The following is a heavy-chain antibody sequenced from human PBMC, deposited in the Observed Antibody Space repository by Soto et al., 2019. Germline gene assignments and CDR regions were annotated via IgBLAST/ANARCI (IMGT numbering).Heavy chain of an antibody. D-gene: IGHD2-21*01. J-gene: IGHJ4*02. CDR1: GFTFSSYG. CDR2: IWYDGSNK. CDR3: ARGGAQYYFDY. V-gene: IGHV3-33*01. Sequence: QVQLVESGGGVVQPGRSLRLSCAASGFTFSSYGMHWVRQAPGKGLEWVAVIWYDGSNKYYADSVKGRFTISRDNSKNTLYLQMISLRAEDTAVSYCARGGAQYYFDYWGQGTLVTVSS.